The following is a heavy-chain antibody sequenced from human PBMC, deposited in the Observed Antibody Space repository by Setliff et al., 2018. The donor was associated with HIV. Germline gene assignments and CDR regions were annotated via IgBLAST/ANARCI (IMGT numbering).Heavy chain of an antibody. CDR1: GYTFTVYV. J-gene: IGHJ6*02. Sequence: GASVKVSCKTSGYTFTVYVITWVRQAPGQGLEWMGGINAHNDYTNYAQHFQDRVTMTTDTSTGTAYMELRNLRSDDTAVYCCARGREPYSSGVETYGMDVWGQGTTVTVSS. CDR2: INAHNDYT. V-gene: IGHV1-18*01. D-gene: IGHD6-19*01. CDR3: ARGREPYSSGVETYGMDV.